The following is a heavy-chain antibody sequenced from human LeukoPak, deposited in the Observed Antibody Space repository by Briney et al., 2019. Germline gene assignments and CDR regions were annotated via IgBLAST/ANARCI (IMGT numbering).Heavy chain of an antibody. V-gene: IGHV4-30-4*01. CDR2: ISYSGST. CDR1: GVSISSGAHY. J-gene: IGHJ4*02. Sequence: SETLSLTCTVSGVSISSGAHYWSWVRQPPGKGLEWIGYISYSGSTYYNPSLKSRVTISIDTSKSQFSLKLSSVTAAGTAVYYCARYYGGNSNFDYWGQGTLVTVSS. D-gene: IGHD4-23*01. CDR3: ARYYGGNSNFDY.